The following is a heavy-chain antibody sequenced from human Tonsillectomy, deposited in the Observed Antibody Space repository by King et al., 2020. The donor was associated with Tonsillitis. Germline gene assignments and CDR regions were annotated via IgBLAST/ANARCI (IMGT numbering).Heavy chain of an antibody. CDR2: IHFIGST. D-gene: IGHD3-16*01. V-gene: IGHV4-59*01. CDR3: ARGSRQGWGSGLTFDS. Sequence: VQLQESGPGLVKPSETLSLTCTVSGDSISTYYWSWIRQPPGKGLEWIGYIHFIGSTNYNPSLESRVTISVDTTKKQLSLKLRSVTAADTAVYYCARGSRQGWGSGLTFDSWGQGTLVTVSS. J-gene: IGHJ4*02. CDR1: GDSISTYY.